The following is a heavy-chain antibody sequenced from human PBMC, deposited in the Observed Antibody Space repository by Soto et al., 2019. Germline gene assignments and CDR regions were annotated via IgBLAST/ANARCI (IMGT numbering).Heavy chain of an antibody. CDR1: GFTFSSSA. Sequence: VQLLESGGGLVQPGGSLRLSCAASGFTFSSSAMSWVRQAPGKGLEWVSAISGSGGSTYYADSVKGRFTISRDNSKNTLYLQMNSLRAEDTAVYYCAKDGGGSWYSSPFDPWGQGTLVTVSS. J-gene: IGHJ5*02. CDR2: ISGSGGST. V-gene: IGHV3-23*01. CDR3: AKDGGGSWYSSPFDP. D-gene: IGHD6-13*01.